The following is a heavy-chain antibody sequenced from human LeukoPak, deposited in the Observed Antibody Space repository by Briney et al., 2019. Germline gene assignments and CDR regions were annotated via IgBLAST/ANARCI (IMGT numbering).Heavy chain of an antibody. CDR3: AKDLRSSF. CDR2: ISGSGGST. V-gene: IGHV3-23*01. Sequence: PGGSLRLSCEASGITFSNYAMTWVRQAPGKGLEWVSAISGSGGSTYYAGSVKGRFTISRDNSKNTLYLQMNSLRAEDTAIYYCAKDLRSSFWGQGTLVTVSS. J-gene: IGHJ4*02. CDR1: GITFSNYA.